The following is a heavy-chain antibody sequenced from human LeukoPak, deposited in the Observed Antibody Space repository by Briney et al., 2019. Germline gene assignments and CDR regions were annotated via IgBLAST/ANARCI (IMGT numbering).Heavy chain of an antibody. CDR3: ARGRGYSSSWYWFDP. J-gene: IGHJ5*02. CDR1: GGSISSSSYY. D-gene: IGHD6-13*01. Sequence: SETLSLTCTVSGGSISSSSYYWGWLRQPPGKGLEWIGSIYYSGSTYYNPSLKSRVTISVDTSKNQFSLKLSSVAAADTAVYYCARGRGYSSSWYWFDPWGQGTLVTVSS. CDR2: IYYSGST. V-gene: IGHV4-39*07.